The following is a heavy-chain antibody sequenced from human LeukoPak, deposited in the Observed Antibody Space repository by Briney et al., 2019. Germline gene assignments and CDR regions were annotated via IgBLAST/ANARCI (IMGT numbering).Heavy chain of an antibody. CDR3: ARLKVVGATGPWFDP. V-gene: IGHV3-53*04. D-gene: IGHD1-26*01. CDR1: GFTVSSNY. J-gene: IGHJ5*02. CDR2: IYSGGST. Sequence: GGSLRLSCAASGFTVSSNYMSWVRQAPGKGLEWVSVIYSGGSTYYADSVKGRFTISRHNSKNTLYLQMNSLRAEDTAAYYCARLKVVGATGPWFDPWGQGTLVTVSS.